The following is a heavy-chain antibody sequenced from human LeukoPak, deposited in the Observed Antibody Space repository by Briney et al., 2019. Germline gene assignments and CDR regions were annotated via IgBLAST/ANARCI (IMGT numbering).Heavy chain of an antibody. CDR1: GYSFTNYW. D-gene: IGHD6-19*01. CDR3: ARHVVNLAVPGAPRWIDP. Sequence: GESLKVSCKASGYSFTNYWIVWVRQRPGKVLEYMGFIYPGGSDLRYSPSFQGQVTISVDKSITTAYLQWSSLKASDTAMYYCARHVVNLAVPGAPRWIDPWGQGTQVTVSS. V-gene: IGHV5-51*01. J-gene: IGHJ5*02. CDR2: IYPGGSDL.